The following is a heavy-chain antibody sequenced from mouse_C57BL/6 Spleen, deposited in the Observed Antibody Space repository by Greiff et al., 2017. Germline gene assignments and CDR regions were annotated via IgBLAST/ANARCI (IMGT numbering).Heavy chain of an antibody. J-gene: IGHJ2*01. V-gene: IGHV5-4*01. CDR1: GFTFSSYA. CDR3: ARDDQLFYFDY. D-gene: IGHD4-1*02. Sequence: EVQVVESGGGLVKPGGSLKLSCAASGFTFSSYAMSWVRQTPEKRLEWVATISDGGSYTYYPDNVKGRFTISRDNAKNNLYLQMSHLKSEDTAMYYCARDDQLFYFDYWGQGTTLTVSS. CDR2: ISDGGSYT.